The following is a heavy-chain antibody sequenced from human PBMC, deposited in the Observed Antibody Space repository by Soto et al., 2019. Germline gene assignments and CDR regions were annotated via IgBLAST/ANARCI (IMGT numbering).Heavy chain of an antibody. D-gene: IGHD1-26*01. J-gene: IGHJ4*02. Sequence: EVQLVQSGGGLVQPGGSLRLSCAASGFIFSDYYMDWVRQFPGKGLEWVGRTRNKVNNYAPEYAPSVKGRFSISRHDSEDSMYLQLNSLKAEDTAVYYCARDTRGSYDFWGQGALVTVSS. CDR2: TRNKVNNYAP. CDR1: GFIFSDYY. CDR3: ARDTRGSYDF. V-gene: IGHV3-72*01.